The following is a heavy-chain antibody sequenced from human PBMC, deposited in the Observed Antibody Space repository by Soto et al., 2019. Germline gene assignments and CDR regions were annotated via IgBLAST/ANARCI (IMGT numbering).Heavy chain of an antibody. Sequence: EVQLLESGGGLVQPGGSLRLSCAASRFTFSSYAMSWVRQAPGKGLEWVSAISGSGGSTYYADSVKGRFTISRDNSKNTLYLQMNSLRAEDTAVYYCAKVEVSYDFWSGYSFDYWGQGTLVTVSS. CDR2: ISGSGGST. D-gene: IGHD3-3*01. CDR1: RFTFSSYA. CDR3: AKVEVSYDFWSGYSFDY. J-gene: IGHJ4*02. V-gene: IGHV3-23*01.